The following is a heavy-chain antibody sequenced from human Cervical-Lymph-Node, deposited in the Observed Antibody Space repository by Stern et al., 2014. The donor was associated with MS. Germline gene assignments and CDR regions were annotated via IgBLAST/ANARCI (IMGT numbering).Heavy chain of an antibody. Sequence: QMKLVQSGAEVKKPGASVKVSCKASGYTFTSYGISWVRQAPGQGLEWMGWISAYNGNTNYAQKLQGRVTMTTDTSTSTAYMELRSLRSDDTAVYYCARLAPGAVRIAAAGIDYWGQGTLVTVSS. D-gene: IGHD6-13*01. CDR1: GYTFTSYG. V-gene: IGHV1-18*04. CDR3: ARLAPGAVRIAAAGIDY. J-gene: IGHJ4*02. CDR2: ISAYNGNT.